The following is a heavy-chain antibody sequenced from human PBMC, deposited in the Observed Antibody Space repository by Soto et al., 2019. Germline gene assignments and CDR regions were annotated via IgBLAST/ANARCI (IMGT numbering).Heavy chain of an antibody. J-gene: IGHJ4*02. CDR1: GGSISSYY. CDR2: IYYSGST. Sequence: SETLSLTCTVSGGSISSYYGSWIRQPPGKGLEWIGYIYYSGSTNYNPSLKSRVTISVDTSKNQFSLKLSSVTAADTAVYYCARGMLGYCSSTSCPSLDYWGQGTLVTVSS. D-gene: IGHD2-2*01. V-gene: IGHV4-59*08. CDR3: ARGMLGYCSSTSCPSLDY.